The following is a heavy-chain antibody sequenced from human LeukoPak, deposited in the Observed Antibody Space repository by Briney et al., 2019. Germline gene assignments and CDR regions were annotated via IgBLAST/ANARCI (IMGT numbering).Heavy chain of an antibody. CDR1: GFTFSSYA. V-gene: IGHV3-23*01. CDR2: ITGSSRST. D-gene: IGHD6-19*01. J-gene: IGHJ4*02. CDR3: AKDTPLTAYSPGWSGNSFDS. Sequence: PGGSLRLSCAASGFTFSSYAMSWVRQAPGKGLEWVSTITGSSRSTHYADSVRGRFTISRDNSKNTLYLQMNSLTAEDTAVYYCAKDTPLTAYSPGWSGNSFDSWGQGTLVTVSS.